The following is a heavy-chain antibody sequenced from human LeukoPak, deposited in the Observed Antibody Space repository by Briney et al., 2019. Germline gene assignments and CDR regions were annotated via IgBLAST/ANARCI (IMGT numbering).Heavy chain of an antibody. V-gene: IGHV3-30*02. J-gene: IGHJ4*02. CDR2: IRYDGSNK. Sequence: PGGSLRLSCAASGFTFSSYGMHWVRQAPGKGLEWVAFIRYDGSNKYYADSVKGRFTISRDDSKNTLYLQMNSLRAEDTAVYYCAKDRVYYYGSGSYHPLDYWGQGTLVTVSS. D-gene: IGHD3-10*01. CDR1: GFTFSSYG. CDR3: AKDRVYYYGSGSYHPLDY.